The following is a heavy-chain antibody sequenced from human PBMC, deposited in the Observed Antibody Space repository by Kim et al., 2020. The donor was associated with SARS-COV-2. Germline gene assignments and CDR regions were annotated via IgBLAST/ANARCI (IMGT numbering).Heavy chain of an antibody. CDR2: IYYSGST. CDR1: GGSISSSSYY. Sequence: SETLSLTCTVSGGSISSSSYYWGWIRQPPGKGLEWIGSIYYSGSTYYNPSLKSRVTISVDTSKNQFSLKLSSVTAADTAVYYCARQTQWLISYYYYGMDVWGQGTTVTVSS. V-gene: IGHV4-39*01. J-gene: IGHJ6*02. D-gene: IGHD6-19*01. CDR3: ARQTQWLISYYYYGMDV.